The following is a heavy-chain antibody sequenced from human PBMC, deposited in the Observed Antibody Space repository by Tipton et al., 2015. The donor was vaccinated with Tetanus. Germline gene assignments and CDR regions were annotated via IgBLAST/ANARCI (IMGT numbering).Heavy chain of an antibody. CDR2: IYESGGT. J-gene: IGHJ4*02. CDR3: ARHQSGFFTPFDY. D-gene: IGHD3-3*01. CDR1: GASIRGGTFY. Sequence: LRLSCTVSGASIRGGTFYWGWIRQPPGKGLEWIGSIYESGGTYYIPSLKSRVPISVDTSTNQFSLTLNSMAAADTGVYYCARHQSGFFTPFDYWGQGKLVTVSS. V-gene: IGHV4-39*01.